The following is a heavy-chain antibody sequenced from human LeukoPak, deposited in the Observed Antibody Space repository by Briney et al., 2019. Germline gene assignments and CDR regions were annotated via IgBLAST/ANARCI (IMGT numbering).Heavy chain of an antibody. J-gene: IGHJ6*03. CDR2: IKQDGSEA. Sequence: GGSLRLSCAASGFTFGSYWMTWVRQAPGKGLEWVANIKQDGSEAYYVDSVKGRFTVSRDNAKNSLYLQLNSLGAEDTAVYYCATRYCTIPACRASSYHCMDNWGKGTTVTVSS. V-gene: IGHV3-7*01. CDR1: GFTFGSYW. CDR3: ATRYCTIPACRASSYHCMDN. D-gene: IGHD2-8*01.